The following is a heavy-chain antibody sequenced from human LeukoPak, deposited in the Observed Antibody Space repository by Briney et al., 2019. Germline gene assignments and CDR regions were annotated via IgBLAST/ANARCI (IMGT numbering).Heavy chain of an antibody. CDR2: IYYSGST. CDR1: GGSISSSSYY. D-gene: IGHD1-26*01. Sequence: SETLSLTCTVSGGSISSSSYYWGWIRQPPGKGLEWIGSIYYSGSTYYNPSLKGRVTISVDTSKNQFSLKLSSVTAADTAVYYCARRVGAHFDYWGQGTLVTVSS. CDR3: ARRVGAHFDY. J-gene: IGHJ4*02. V-gene: IGHV4-39*01.